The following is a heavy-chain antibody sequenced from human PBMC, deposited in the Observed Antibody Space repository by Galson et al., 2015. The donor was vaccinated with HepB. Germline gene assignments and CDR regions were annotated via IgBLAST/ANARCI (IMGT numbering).Heavy chain of an antibody. J-gene: IGHJ4*02. CDR3: ARDDYSTYRNFDY. CDR2: IKQDGSEK. D-gene: IGHD4-11*01. Sequence: SLRLSCAASGFSFSTYWMSWVRQAPGKGLEWVASIKQDGSEKYYVDSVKGRLTISRDNAKNSLFLQMNSLGVEDTAAYYCARDDYSTYRNFDYWGQGTLVTVSS. V-gene: IGHV3-7*03. CDR1: GFSFSTYW.